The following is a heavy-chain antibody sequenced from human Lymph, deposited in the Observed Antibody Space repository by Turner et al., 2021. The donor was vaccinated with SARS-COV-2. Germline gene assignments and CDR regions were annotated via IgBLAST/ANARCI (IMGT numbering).Heavy chain of an antibody. CDR2: ISASGATT. J-gene: IGHJ4*02. V-gene: IGHV3-23*04. D-gene: IGHD1-1*01. CDR1: GFTFSSYA. Sequence: VQLVESGGGVVQPGRSLRLSCAASGFTFSSYAMSWVRQAPGKGLEWVSAISASGATTYYADSVKGRFTISRDNSKNTLYLQMNSLRAEDTAVYYCAKDPNWYVLSAVDYWGQGTLVTVSS. CDR3: AKDPNWYVLSAVDY.